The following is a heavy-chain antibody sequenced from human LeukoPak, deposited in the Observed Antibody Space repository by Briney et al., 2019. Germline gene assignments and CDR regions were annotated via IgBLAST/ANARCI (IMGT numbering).Heavy chain of an antibody. J-gene: IGHJ4*01. CDR1: GLTFSDYS. Sequence: PGGSLRLSCVGSGLTFSDYSMNWVRQAPGKGLEGVSCISGSGRGYIYYAASVRGRVTISRDDERNSLYLQMNSLRAEDTAVYYCARDAGADYWGHGTLVTVSS. CDR2: ISGSGRGYI. D-gene: IGHD2-8*02. V-gene: IGHV3-21*01. CDR3: ARDAGADY.